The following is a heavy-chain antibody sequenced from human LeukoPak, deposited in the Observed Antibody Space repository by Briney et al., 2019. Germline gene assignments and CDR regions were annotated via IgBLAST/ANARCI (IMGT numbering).Heavy chain of an antibody. J-gene: IGHJ4*02. CDR1: GFTFTKCA. CDR3: AKGRPIDYYGSGSYSAFDY. V-gene: IGHV3-23*01. D-gene: IGHD3-10*01. Sequence: GGSLRLSCVASGFTFTKCAMSWIRQAPGKGLEWVALITATGDTTYYADSVKGRFTISRDNSKNTLYLQMNSLRAEDTAVYYCAKGRPIDYYGSGSYSAFDYWGQGTLVTVSS. CDR2: ITATGDTT.